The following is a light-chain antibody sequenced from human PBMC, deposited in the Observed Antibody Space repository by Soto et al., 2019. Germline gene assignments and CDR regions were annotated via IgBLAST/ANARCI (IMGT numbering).Light chain of an antibody. J-gene: IGKJ2*01. CDR3: QQYGSSPYT. CDR1: QSVSSRY. CDR2: GAS. Sequence: DIVLTQSPGTLSLSPGERASLSCRARQSVSSRYLTWYQQKPGQAPRLLIYGASNRATGIPDRFSGGGSGTDFTLTIRRVEPEDFAVYYCQQYGSSPYTFGQGTQLEIK. V-gene: IGKV3-20*01.